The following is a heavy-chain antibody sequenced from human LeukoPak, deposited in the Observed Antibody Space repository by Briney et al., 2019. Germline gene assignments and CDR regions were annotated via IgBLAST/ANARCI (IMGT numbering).Heavy chain of an antibody. CDR1: GGTFSSYA. CDR2: INPNSGGT. V-gene: IGHV1-2*02. Sequence: ASVKVSCKASGGTFSSYAISWVRQAPGQGLEWMGWINPNSGGTNYAQKFQGRVTMTRDASISTAYMELSRLRSDDTAVYYCARVRSSGLTNWFDPWGQGTLVTVSS. CDR3: ARVRSSGLTNWFDP. D-gene: IGHD6-19*01. J-gene: IGHJ5*02.